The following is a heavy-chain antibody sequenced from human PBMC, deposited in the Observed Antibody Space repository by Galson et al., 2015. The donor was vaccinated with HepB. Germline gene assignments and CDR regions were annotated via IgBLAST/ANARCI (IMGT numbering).Heavy chain of an antibody. D-gene: IGHD1-14*01. CDR3: ARDKPPGTLGGAAYYFDY. CDR2: INPSGGST. J-gene: IGHJ4*02. Sequence: SVKVSCKASGYTFTSYYMHWVRQAPGQGLEWMGIINPSGGSTSYAQKFQGRVTMTRDTSTSTVYMELSSLRSEDTAVYYCARDKPPGTLGGAAYYFDYWGQGTLVTVSS. V-gene: IGHV1-46*01. CDR1: GYTFTSYY.